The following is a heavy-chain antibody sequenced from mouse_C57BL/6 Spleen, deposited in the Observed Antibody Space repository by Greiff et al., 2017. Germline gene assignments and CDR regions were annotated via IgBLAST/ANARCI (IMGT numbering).Heavy chain of an antibody. CDR1: GYTFTDYE. CDR3: TRGGTTVQGDCFDY. V-gene: IGHV1-15*01. CDR2: IDPETGGT. Sequence: QVQLQQSGAELVRPGASVTLSCKASGYTFTDYEMHWVKQTPVHGLEWIGAIDPETGGTAYNQKFKGKAILTADKSSSTAYMELRSLTSEDSAVYDCTRGGTTVQGDCFDYGGQGTTLTVSS. D-gene: IGHD1-1*01. J-gene: IGHJ2*01.